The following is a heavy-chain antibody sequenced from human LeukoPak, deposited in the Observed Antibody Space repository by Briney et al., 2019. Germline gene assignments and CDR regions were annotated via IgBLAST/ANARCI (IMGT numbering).Heavy chain of an antibody. CDR2: IYYSGST. CDR3: ARTYYYDSSGYYLGGAFDI. D-gene: IGHD3-22*01. V-gene: IGHV4-31*03. Sequence: PSQTLSLTCTVSGGSISSGGYYWSWIRQHPGKGLEWIVYIYYSGSTYYNPSLKSRVTISVDTSKNQFSLKLSSVTAADTAVYYCARTYYYDSSGYYLGGAFDIWGQGTMVTVSS. J-gene: IGHJ3*02. CDR1: GGSISSGGYY.